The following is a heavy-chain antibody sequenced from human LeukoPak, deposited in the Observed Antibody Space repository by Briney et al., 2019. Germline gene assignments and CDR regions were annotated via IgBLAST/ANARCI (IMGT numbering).Heavy chain of an antibody. CDR3: ARSRGIAARRGLDY. J-gene: IGHJ4*02. CDR1: GGSISSYY. Sequence: SETLSLTCTVSGGSISSYYWSWIRQPAGEGLEWIGRIYTSGSTNYNPSLKSRVTISVDTSKNQFSLKLSSVTAADTAVYYCARSRGIAARRGLDYWGQGTLVTVSS. CDR2: IYTSGST. D-gene: IGHD6-6*01. V-gene: IGHV4-4*07.